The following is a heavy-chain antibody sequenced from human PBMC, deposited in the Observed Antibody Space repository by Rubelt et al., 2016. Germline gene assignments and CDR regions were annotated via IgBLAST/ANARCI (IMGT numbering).Heavy chain of an antibody. D-gene: IGHD6-19*01. Sequence: QVQLVQSGAEVKKPGASVTVSCKASGYTFTSYGISWVRQAPGQGLEWMGWISAYNGNTNYAQKRQGRASMTTDTPTRPAYLGLRSLRSEDTAVYYCAGDRTWLVPGLDAFDIWGQGTMVTISS. CDR2: ISAYNGNT. J-gene: IGHJ3*02. CDR3: AGDRTWLVPGLDAFDI. V-gene: IGHV1-18*01. CDR1: GYTFTSYG.